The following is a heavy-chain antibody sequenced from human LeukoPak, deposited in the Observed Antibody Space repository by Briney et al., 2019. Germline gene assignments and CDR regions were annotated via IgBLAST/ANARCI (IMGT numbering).Heavy chain of an antibody. J-gene: IGHJ4*02. Sequence: ASVKVSCKTSGYTFTSYAIHWVRQAPGQRLEWMGWINAGNGNTIYSQKFQGRVTITRDTSTSTAYMELSSLRSEDTAVYYCARLGSNSLVSGRGIFDYWGQGTLVTVSS. V-gene: IGHV1-3*01. CDR1: GYTFTSYA. D-gene: IGHD4-23*01. CDR2: INAGNGNT. CDR3: ARLGSNSLVSGRGIFDY.